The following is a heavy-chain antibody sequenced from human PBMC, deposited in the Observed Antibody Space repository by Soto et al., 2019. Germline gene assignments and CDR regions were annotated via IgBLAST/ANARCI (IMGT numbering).Heavy chain of an antibody. CDR2: INPNSGVT. Sequence: QVQLVQSGAEVKEPGASVTVSCRASGDRFTDYYMHWVRQAPGQGLEWMGWINPNSGVTKYAQKFQGWVTMTRDTSIRTVYLQLSRLGFDDTAIYYCARESVGATATLDYYYFYMDVWGTGTTVTVSS. J-gene: IGHJ6*03. D-gene: IGHD1-26*01. CDR3: ARESVGATATLDYYYFYMDV. CDR1: GDRFTDYY. V-gene: IGHV1-2*04.